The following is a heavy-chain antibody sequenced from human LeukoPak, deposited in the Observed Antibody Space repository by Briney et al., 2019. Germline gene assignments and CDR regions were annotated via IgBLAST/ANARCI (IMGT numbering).Heavy chain of an antibody. D-gene: IGHD6-13*01. J-gene: IGHJ5*02. CDR2: IYYSGST. CDR3: ARTLTGYSSSWYWFDP. V-gene: IGHV4-59*01. CDR1: GGSISSYY. Sequence: SSETLSLXCTVSGGSISSYYWSWIRQPPGKGLEWIGYIYYSGSTNYNPSLNSRVTISVDTSKNQFSLKLSSVTAADTAVYYYARTLTGYSSSWYWFDPWGQGTLVTVSS.